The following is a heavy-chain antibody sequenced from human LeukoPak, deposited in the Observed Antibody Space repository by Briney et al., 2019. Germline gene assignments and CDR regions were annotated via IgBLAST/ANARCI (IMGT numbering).Heavy chain of an antibody. CDR2: INPNSGGT. CDR3: ARGDYDILTGYYTTFDY. D-gene: IGHD3-9*01. J-gene: IGHJ4*02. CDR1: GYTFTGYY. Sequence: VASVTVSCKASGYTFTGYYMHWVRQAPGQGLEWMGWINPNSGGTNYAQKFQGRVTMTRDTSISTAYMELSRLRSDDTAVYYCARGDYDILTGYYTTFDYWRQGALVTVSS. V-gene: IGHV1-2*02.